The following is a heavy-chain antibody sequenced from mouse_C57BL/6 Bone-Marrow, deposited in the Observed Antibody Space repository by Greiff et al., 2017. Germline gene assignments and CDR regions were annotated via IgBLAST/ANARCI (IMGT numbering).Heavy chain of an antibody. CDR2: IRLKSDNYAT. CDR3: TGRGYFDV. V-gene: IGHV6-3*01. J-gene: IGHJ1*03. Sequence: EVQLQQSGGGLVQPGGSMKLSCVASGFTFSNYWMNWVRQSPEKGLEWVAQIRLKSDNYATHYAESVKGRFTISRDDSKSSVYLQMNNLRAEDTGMYYCTGRGYFDVWGTGTTVTVSS. CDR1: GFTFSNYW.